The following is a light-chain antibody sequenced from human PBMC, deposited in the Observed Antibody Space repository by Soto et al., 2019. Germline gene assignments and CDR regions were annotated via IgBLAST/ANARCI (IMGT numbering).Light chain of an antibody. CDR2: DAS. J-gene: IGKJ2*01. CDR3: QQYGSSPPYT. Sequence: EIVLTQSPGTLSLSPGERATLSCRASQSVSSSYLAWYQQKPGQAPMLLIYDASSRATAIPDRFSGSGSGTDFTLTISRLQTEDCAVYYCQQYGSSPPYTFGQWTQLEIK. CDR1: QSVSSSY. V-gene: IGKV3-20*01.